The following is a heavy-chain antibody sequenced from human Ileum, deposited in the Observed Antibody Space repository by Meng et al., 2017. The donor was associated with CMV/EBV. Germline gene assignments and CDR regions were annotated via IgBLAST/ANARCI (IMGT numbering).Heavy chain of an antibody. CDR1: GDSFSSDVW. CDR2: MHHGGTT. D-gene: IGHD3-22*01. V-gene: IGHV4-4*02. J-gene: IGHJ4*02. CDR3: GRNGYYSLDY. Sequence: LTCAGSGDSFSSDVWWSWVRQPPGKGLEWIGEMHHGGTTTYNPSLKSRVTISLDESKSEFSLRLTSPTAADTALYYCGRNGYYSLDYWGQGTLVTVSS.